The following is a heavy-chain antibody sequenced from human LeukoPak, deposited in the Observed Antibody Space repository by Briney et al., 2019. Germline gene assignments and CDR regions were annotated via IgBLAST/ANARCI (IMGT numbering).Heavy chain of an antibody. Sequence: GGSLRLSCAASGFTFSSYAMHWVRQAPGKGLEWVAVISYDGSNKYYADSVKGRFTISRDNSKNTLYLQMNSLRAEDTAVYYCARDYGIVVVQYAFDIWGQGTMVTVSS. CDR2: ISYDGSNK. CDR1: GFTFSSYA. J-gene: IGHJ3*02. CDR3: ARDYGIVVVQYAFDI. V-gene: IGHV3-30-3*01. D-gene: IGHD2-15*01.